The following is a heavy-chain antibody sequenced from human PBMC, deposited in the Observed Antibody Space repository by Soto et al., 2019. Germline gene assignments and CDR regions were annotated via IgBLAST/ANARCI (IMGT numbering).Heavy chain of an antibody. CDR1: GYSISSGYY. Sequence: SETLSLTCAVSGYSISSGYYWGWIRQPPGKGLEWIGSIYHSGSTYYNPSLKSRVTISVDTSKNQFSLKLSPVTAADTAVYYCAREGTAMGGLYYYYGMDVWGQGTTVTV. CDR3: AREGTAMGGLYYYYGMDV. J-gene: IGHJ6*02. CDR2: IYHSGST. D-gene: IGHD2-21*02. V-gene: IGHV4-38-2*02.